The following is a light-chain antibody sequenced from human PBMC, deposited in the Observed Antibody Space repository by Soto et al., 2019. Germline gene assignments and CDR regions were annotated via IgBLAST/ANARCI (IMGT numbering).Light chain of an antibody. CDR2: DAS. CDR3: HQRSNWPPET. J-gene: IGKJ1*01. Sequence: EIVLTQSPATLSLSPGERATLSCRASQNVGRFLAWYQKKPGQAPRLLIHDASNRATGIPARFSGSGSGTDFTLTINSLEPEDFAVYYCHQRSNWPPETFGQGTKVEIK. V-gene: IGKV3-11*01. CDR1: QNVGRF.